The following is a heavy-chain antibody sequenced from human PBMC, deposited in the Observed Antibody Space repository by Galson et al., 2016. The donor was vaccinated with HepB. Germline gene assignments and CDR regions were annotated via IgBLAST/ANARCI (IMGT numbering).Heavy chain of an antibody. D-gene: IGHD3-10*01. Sequence: RLSCAASGFSFSNYAMTWVRQAPGKGLEWVSGISGSGGSTYYADFVKGRFTISRDNSKNTLYLEMKSLRVEDTAVYYCARFNLWGVPYYIDYWGQGSLITVSA. CDR1: GFSFSNYA. CDR3: ARFNLWGVPYYIDY. CDR2: ISGSGGST. J-gene: IGHJ4*02. V-gene: IGHV3-23*01.